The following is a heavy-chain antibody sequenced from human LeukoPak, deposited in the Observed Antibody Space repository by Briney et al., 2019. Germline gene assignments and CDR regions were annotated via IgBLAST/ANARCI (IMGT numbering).Heavy chain of an antibody. D-gene: IGHD1-26*01. V-gene: IGHV1-8*02. CDR2: MNPYTGYT. Sequence: GPSMNLSCKASAYTLDNYAIDWVRQATGQGLEWMGWMNPYTGYTGYAQNFQGRVTMTRNTSIDTAYMDLRGLRSEDTAVYYCTRGSLSGSSRDYWGQGTLVTVSS. CDR3: TRGSLSGSSRDY. CDR1: AYTLDNYA. J-gene: IGHJ4*02.